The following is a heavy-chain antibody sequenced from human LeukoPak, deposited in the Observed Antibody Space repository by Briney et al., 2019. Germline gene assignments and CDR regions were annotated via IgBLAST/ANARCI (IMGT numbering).Heavy chain of an antibody. V-gene: IGHV4-30-2*01. CDR1: GGSISSGGYY. CDR3: AAQLGGVVIPLRRIHSGWDDANDAFDI. J-gene: IGHJ3*02. D-gene: IGHD3-3*01. CDR2: IYHSGST. Sequence: PSQTLSLTCTVSGGSISSGGYYWSWIRQPPGKGLEWIGYIYHSGSTYYNPSLKSRVIISVDRSKNQFSLKLSSVTAADTAVYYCAAQLGGVVIPLRRIHSGWDDANDAFDIWGQGTMVTVSS.